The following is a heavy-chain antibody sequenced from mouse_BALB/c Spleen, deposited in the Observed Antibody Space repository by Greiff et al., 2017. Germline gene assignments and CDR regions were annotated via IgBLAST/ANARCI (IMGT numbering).Heavy chain of an antibody. Sequence: EVQVVESGGGLVKPGGSLKLSCAASGFTFSSYAMSWVRQSPEKRLEWVAEISSGGSYTYYPDTVTGRFTISRDNAKNTLYLEMSSLRSEDTAMYYCASFYEGFAYWGQGTLVTVSA. V-gene: IGHV5-9-4*01. D-gene: IGHD2-3*01. CDR1: GFTFSSYA. CDR2: ISSGGSYT. J-gene: IGHJ3*01. CDR3: ASFYEGFAY.